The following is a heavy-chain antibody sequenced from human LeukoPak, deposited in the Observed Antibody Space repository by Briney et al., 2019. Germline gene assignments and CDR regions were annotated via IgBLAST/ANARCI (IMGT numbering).Heavy chain of an antibody. D-gene: IGHD6-13*01. Sequence: SVKVSCKASGYTFTSYGISWVRQAPGQGLEWMGGIIPIFGTANYAQKFQGRVTITTDESTSTAYMELSSLRSEDTAVYYCARDAHEQQRSNWFDPWGQGTLVTVSS. J-gene: IGHJ5*02. V-gene: IGHV1-69*05. CDR2: IIPIFGTA. CDR1: GYTFTSYG. CDR3: ARDAHEQQRSNWFDP.